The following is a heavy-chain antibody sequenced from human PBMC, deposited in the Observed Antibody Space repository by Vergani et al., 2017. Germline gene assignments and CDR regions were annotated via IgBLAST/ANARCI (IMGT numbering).Heavy chain of an antibody. V-gene: IGHV3-48*04. CDR1: GFNFQIYW. Sequence: EVLLVESGGDLVQPGGSLRLSCEASGFNFQIYWMGWVRQTAEKGLEWVSYISSSGSTIYYADSVKGRFTISRDNAKNSLYLQMNSLRAEDTAVYYCARDSPLVVPAAIFYYYYGMDVWGQGP. CDR3: ARDSPLVVPAAIFYYYYGMDV. J-gene: IGHJ6*02. D-gene: IGHD2-2*01. CDR2: ISSSGSTI.